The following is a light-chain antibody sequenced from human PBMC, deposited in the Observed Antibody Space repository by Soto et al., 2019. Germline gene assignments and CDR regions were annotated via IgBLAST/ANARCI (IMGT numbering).Light chain of an antibody. CDR2: SSN. Sequence: QSVLTQPPSASGTPGQRVTISCSGSSSNIGSNTVNWYQQIPGTATKLLIYSSNQRPSGVPDRFAGSKSGTSASLAISGLQSEDEADYYCAAWEDSLNGVVFGGGTKVTVL. V-gene: IGLV1-44*01. CDR1: SSNIGSNT. J-gene: IGLJ2*01. CDR3: AAWEDSLNGVV.